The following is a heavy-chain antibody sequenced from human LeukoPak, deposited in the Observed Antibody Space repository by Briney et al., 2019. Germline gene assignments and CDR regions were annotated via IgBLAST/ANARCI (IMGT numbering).Heavy chain of an antibody. CDR1: GYSFPTYW. D-gene: IGHD2-2*03. V-gene: IGHV5-51*01. J-gene: IGHJ4*02. Sequence: GESLKISCKGSGYSFPTYWIAWVRQMPGKGLEWMGIIYPDESNIRYSASFQGKVTISADKSISTAYLQWSSLTASDTAMYYCARPPSRGYSSSFEYWGQGTLVTVSS. CDR3: ARPPSRGYSSSFEY. CDR2: IYPDESNI.